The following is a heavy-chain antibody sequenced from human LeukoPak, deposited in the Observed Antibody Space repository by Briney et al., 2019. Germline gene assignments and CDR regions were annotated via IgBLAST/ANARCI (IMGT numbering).Heavy chain of an antibody. Sequence: QAGGSLRLSCAASGFTFSSYAMSWVRQAPGKGLEWVSAISGSGGSTYYADSVKGRFTISRDNSKNTLYLQMNSLRAEDTAVYYCAKASNVLRFLEWLLPPDYWGQGTLVTVSS. CDR3: AKASNVLRFLEWLLPPDY. V-gene: IGHV3-23*01. D-gene: IGHD3-3*01. J-gene: IGHJ4*02. CDR1: GFTFSSYA. CDR2: ISGSGGST.